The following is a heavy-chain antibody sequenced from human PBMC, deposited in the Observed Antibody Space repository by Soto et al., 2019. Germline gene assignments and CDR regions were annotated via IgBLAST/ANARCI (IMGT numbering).Heavy chain of an antibody. CDR2: ISGSGVST. J-gene: IGHJ4*02. V-gene: IGHV3-23*01. CDR3: AKDLDYYDSSGYPDY. Sequence: GGSLRLSCAASGFTFSSYAMSWVRQAPGKGLEWVSAISGSGVSTYYADSVKGRFTISRDNSKNTLYLQMNSLRAEDTAVYYCAKDLDYYDSSGYPDYWGQGTLVTVSS. D-gene: IGHD3-22*01. CDR1: GFTFSSYA.